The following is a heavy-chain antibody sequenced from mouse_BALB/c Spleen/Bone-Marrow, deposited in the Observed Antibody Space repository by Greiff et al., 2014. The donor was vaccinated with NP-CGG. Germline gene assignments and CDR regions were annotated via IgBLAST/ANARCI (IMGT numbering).Heavy chain of an antibody. V-gene: IGHV5-4*02. D-gene: IGHD1-1*02. CDR2: ISDGGTYT. Sequence: EVKLVESGGGLVKPGGSLKLSCAASGFTFSDFYMFWFRQTPEKRLEWVATISDGGTYTYYPDSVKGRFTISRDNAKNNLYLQMSSLKPEDTAMYYCARSGERYGAMDYWGQGTSVTVSS. CDR3: ARSGERYGAMDY. J-gene: IGHJ4*01. CDR1: GFTFSDFY.